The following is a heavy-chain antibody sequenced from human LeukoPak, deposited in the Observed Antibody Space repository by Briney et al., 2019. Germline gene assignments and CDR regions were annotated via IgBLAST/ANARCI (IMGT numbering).Heavy chain of an antibody. D-gene: IGHD6-6*01. CDR3: ARDRDSSSHYFDY. J-gene: IGHJ4*02. CDR1: GFTFRSHG. V-gene: IGHV3-33*05. Sequence: PGKSLRLSCAASGFTFRSHGMHWVRQAPGKGLEWVGVILYDGSDSYYTDSVKGRFTLSRDNSQNTLYLQMNSLRAEDTAVYFCARDRDSSSHYFDYWGQGALVTVSS. CDR2: ILYDGSDS.